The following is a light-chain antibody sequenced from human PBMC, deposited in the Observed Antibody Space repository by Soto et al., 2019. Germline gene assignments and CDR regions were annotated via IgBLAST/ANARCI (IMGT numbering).Light chain of an antibody. CDR2: DVN. CDR3: SSYTTSTTYV. V-gene: IGLV2-18*02. Sequence: QSALTQPPSVSGSHGQSVAISCTGAISDVGSFNRVSWYQQAPGTAPKLIIYDVNNRPSGVPDRFSGSKSGNTASLTISGLQAEDEADYYCSSYTTSTTYVFGTGTKVTVL. J-gene: IGLJ1*01. CDR1: ISDVGSFNR.